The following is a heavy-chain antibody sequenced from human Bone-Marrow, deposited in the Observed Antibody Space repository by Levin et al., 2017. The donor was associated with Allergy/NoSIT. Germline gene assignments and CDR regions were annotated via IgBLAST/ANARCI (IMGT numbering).Heavy chain of an antibody. D-gene: IGHD3-3*01. CDR2: IWYDGSNK. J-gene: IGHJ6*03. Sequence: GGSLRLSCAASGFTFSSYGMHWVRQAPGKGLEWVAVIWYDGSNKYYADSVKGRFTISRDNSKNTLYLQMNSLRAEDTAVYYCARDLEATTYYMDVWGKGTTVTVSS. V-gene: IGHV3-33*01. CDR3: ARDLEATTYYMDV. CDR1: GFTFSSYG.